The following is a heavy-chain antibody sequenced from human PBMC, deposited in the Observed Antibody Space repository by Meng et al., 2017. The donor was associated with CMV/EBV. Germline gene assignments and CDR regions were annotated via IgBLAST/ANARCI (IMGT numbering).Heavy chain of an antibody. CDR3: ASVGSTTPYFDY. Sequence: QGRRQESGPGLGTPLGALSRTCTVSGGSSSSYYWSWIRQPPGKGLEWIGYIYYSGSTNYNPSLKSRVTISVDTSKNQFSLKLSSVTAADTAVYYCASVGSTTPYFDYWGQGTLVTVSS. J-gene: IGHJ4*02. CDR2: IYYSGST. V-gene: IGHV4-59*01. CDR1: GGSSSSYY. D-gene: IGHD2-2*01.